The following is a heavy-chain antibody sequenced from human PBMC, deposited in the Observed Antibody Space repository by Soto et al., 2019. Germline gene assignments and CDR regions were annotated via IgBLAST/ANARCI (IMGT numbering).Heavy chain of an antibody. Sequence: EVQLLESGGGVVQPGGSLRLSCEASGLNFKKFAMGWVRQAPGEGLEWVSGISCCGGSTSYADSVKGRFSLARDDSKNTLSLQLNSLRVEDTARYYCAKADGEQWLIPHLDNWGQGTLVTVS. D-gene: IGHD6-19*01. J-gene: IGHJ4*02. CDR1: GLNFKKFA. CDR3: AKADGEQWLIPHLDN. CDR2: ISCCGGST. V-gene: IGHV3-23*01.